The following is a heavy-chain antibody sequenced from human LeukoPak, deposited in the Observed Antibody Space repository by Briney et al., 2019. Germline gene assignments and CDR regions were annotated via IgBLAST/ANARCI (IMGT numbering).Heavy chain of an antibody. D-gene: IGHD5-18*01. CDR3: ARSGDVDTALIRN. J-gene: IGHJ4*02. V-gene: IGHV4-39*07. CDR2: IYYSGST. Sequence: SETLSLTCTVSGGSISSSSYYWGWIRQPPGKGLEWIGSIYYSGSTYYNPSLKSRVTISVDTSKNQFSLKLSSVTAADTAVYYCARSGDVDTALIRNWGQGTLVTVSS. CDR1: GGSISSSSYY.